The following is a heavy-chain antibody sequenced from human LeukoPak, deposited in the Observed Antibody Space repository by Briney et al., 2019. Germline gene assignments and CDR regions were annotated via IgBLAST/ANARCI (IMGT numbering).Heavy chain of an antibody. D-gene: IGHD6-13*01. CDR3: AENSRGYMDV. CDR2: IYTSGST. V-gene: IGHV4-61*02. Sequence: PSQTLSLTCTVSGGSISSGSYYWSWIRQPAGKGLEWIGRIYTSGSTNYNPSLKSRVTISVDTSKNQFSLKLSSVTAADTAVYYGAENSRGYMDVWGKGTTVTVSS. CDR1: GGSISSGSYY. J-gene: IGHJ6*03.